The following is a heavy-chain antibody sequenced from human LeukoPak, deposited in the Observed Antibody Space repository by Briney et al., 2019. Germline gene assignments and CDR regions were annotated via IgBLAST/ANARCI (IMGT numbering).Heavy chain of an antibody. CDR1: GGSISSGGYS. D-gene: IGHD6-6*01. CDR3: ARHIYARPFDS. Sequence: KPSQTLSITCAVSGGSISSGGYSWSWIRQPPGKGLEWIGYIYHSGSTYYNPSLKSRVTISIDTSKNQFSLNVNSVTAADTAVYYCARHIYARPFDSWGQGTLVTVSS. J-gene: IGHJ4*02. V-gene: IGHV4-30-2*01. CDR2: IYHSGST.